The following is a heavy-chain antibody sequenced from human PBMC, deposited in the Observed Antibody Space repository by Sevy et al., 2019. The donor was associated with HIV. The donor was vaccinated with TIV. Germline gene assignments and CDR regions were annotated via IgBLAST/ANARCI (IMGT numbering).Heavy chain of an antibody. CDR2: ISAYNGNT. J-gene: IGHJ4*02. V-gene: IGHV1-18*01. D-gene: IGHD3-3*01. Sequence: ASVEVSCKASGYTFTSYGISWVRQAPGQGLEWMGWISAYNGNTNYAQKLQGRVTMTTDTSTSTAYMELMSLRSDDTAVYYCARDLRGPLYYDFWSGYYGAFDYWGQGTLVTVSS. CDR3: ARDLRGPLYYDFWSGYYGAFDY. CDR1: GYTFTSYG.